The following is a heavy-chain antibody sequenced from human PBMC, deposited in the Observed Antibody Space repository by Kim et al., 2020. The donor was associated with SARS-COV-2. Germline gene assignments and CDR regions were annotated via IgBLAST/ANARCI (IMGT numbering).Heavy chain of an antibody. D-gene: IGHD2-15*01. CDR2: MAFDGFGK. V-gene: IGHV3-30-3*01. J-gene: IGHJ4*02. Sequence: GGSLRLSCWTSGLYIIHWVRQAPGKGLEWVADMAFDGFGKDFVDTVKGRFTITRDDSKNAVYLELNSMRDEDSAVYYCATEGGTSGRCGYFDAWGQGTLVTVSS. CDR3: ATEGGTSGRCGYFDA. CDR1: GLYI.